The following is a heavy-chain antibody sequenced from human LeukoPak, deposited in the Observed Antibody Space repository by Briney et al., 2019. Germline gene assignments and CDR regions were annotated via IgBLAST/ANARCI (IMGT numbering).Heavy chain of an antibody. J-gene: IGHJ4*02. CDR2: INHSGST. Sequence: SETLSLTCAGYGGSFSGYYWSWIRQPPGKGLEWIGEINHSGSTNYNPSLKSRVTISVDTSKNQFSLKLSSVTAADTAVYYCARAEYSSSAGIDYWGQGTLVTVSS. V-gene: IGHV4-34*01. D-gene: IGHD6-6*01. CDR3: ARAEYSSSAGIDY. CDR1: GGSFSGYY.